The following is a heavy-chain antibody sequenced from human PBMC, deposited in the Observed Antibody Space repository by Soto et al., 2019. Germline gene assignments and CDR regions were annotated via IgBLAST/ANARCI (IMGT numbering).Heavy chain of an antibody. J-gene: IGHJ6*02. CDR3: ARRVRARGIDV. V-gene: IGHV5-51*01. CDR2: IYPGDYDP. CDR1: ECSCINFC. Sequence: SNRIWYSGSECSCINFCSGCVSQMPGKGLEWMGIIYPGDYDPRYSPSFQGKVTISADKSITTAYLKWSSLKASDTSIYYCARRVRARGIDVRGQAITVTVSS.